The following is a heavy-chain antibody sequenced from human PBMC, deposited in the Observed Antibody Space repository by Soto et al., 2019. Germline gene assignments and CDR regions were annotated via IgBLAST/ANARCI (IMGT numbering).Heavy chain of an antibody. CDR3: ARGGVTIFGVVSNPYYYYGMDV. Sequence: SETLSLTCAVYGGSFSGYYWSWIRQPPGKGLEWIGEINHSGSTNYNPSLKSRVTMSVDTSTNQFYMKLSSVTAADTAVYYCARGGVTIFGVVSNPYYYYGMDVWGQGTTVTVSS. CDR2: INHSGST. J-gene: IGHJ6*02. D-gene: IGHD3-3*01. V-gene: IGHV4-34*01. CDR1: GGSFSGYY.